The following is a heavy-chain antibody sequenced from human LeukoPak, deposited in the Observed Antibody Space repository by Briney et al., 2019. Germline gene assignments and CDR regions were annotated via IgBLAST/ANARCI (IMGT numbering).Heavy chain of an antibody. J-gene: IGHJ4*02. CDR1: GGSISSYY. Sequence: PSETLSLTCTVSGGSISSYYWSWNRQPAGKGLEWIGRIYTSGSTNYNPSLKSRVTMSVDTSKNQFSLKLSSVTAADTAVYYCARQGHPLVKGTLNFDYWGQGTLVTVSS. V-gene: IGHV4-4*07. CDR3: ARQGHPLVKGTLNFDY. D-gene: IGHD6-13*01. CDR2: IYTSGST.